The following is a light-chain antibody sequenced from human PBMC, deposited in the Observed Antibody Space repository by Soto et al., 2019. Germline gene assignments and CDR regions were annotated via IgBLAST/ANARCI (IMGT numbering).Light chain of an antibody. CDR3: SSYTSRGTYV. Sequence: QSSLTRPASVSRSPGQSIAMSGTGTSSDVGGYNYVSWYQHQPGKAPKLMIYEVINRPSGISNRFSGSKSGNTASLTISGLQAEDEADYYCSSYTSRGTYVFGTGTKVTV. CDR2: EVI. CDR1: SSDVGGYNY. J-gene: IGLJ1*01. V-gene: IGLV2-14*01.